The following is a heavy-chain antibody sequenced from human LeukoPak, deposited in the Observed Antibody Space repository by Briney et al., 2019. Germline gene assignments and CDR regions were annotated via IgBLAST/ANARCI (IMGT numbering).Heavy chain of an antibody. CDR3: AGRGLLRDY. Sequence: SETLSLTCTVSGGSISSYYWSWIRQPPGKGLEWIGYIYYSGSTNYNPSLKSRVTISVDTSKNQFSLKLSSVTAADTAVYYCAGRGLLRDYWGQGTLVTVSS. J-gene: IGHJ4*02. V-gene: IGHV4-59*01. CDR2: IYYSGST. CDR1: GGSISSYY. D-gene: IGHD4-17*01.